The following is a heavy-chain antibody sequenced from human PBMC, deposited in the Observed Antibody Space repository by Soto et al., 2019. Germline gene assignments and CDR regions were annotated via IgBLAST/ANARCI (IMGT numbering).Heavy chain of an antibody. D-gene: IGHD6-19*01. CDR1: AYIFTSYW. J-gene: IGHJ6*02. CDR2: IYPGDSDT. Sequence: RESLKISCKGSAYIFTSYWIGWVRQMPGKGLEWMGIIYPGDSDTRYSPSFQGQVTISADKSISTAYLQWSSLKASDTAMYYCARLLLAVAVTELVYYCDVMDVCGRGSTVIVSS. V-gene: IGHV5-51*01. CDR3: ARLLLAVAVTELVYYCDVMDV.